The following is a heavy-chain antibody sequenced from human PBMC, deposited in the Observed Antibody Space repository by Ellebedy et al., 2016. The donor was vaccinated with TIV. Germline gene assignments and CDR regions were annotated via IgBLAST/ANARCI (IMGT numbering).Heavy chain of an antibody. Sequence: GESLKISXAASGFTFSSYSMNWVRQAPGKGLEWVSYISSSSSTIYYADSVKGRFTISRDNAKNSLYLQMNSLRDEDTAVYYCARAHTYYDFWSGYYPDYWGQGTLVTVSS. CDR2: ISSSSSTI. V-gene: IGHV3-48*02. D-gene: IGHD3-3*01. J-gene: IGHJ4*02. CDR3: ARAHTYYDFWSGYYPDY. CDR1: GFTFSSYS.